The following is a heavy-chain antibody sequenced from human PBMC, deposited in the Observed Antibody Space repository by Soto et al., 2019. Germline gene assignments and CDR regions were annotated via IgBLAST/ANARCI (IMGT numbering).Heavy chain of an antibody. Sequence: QVQLVQSGAEVKKPGASVKVSCKVSGYTLTELSMHWVRQAPGKGLEWMGGFDPEDGETIYAQKLPGRVTMTEDTSTDTAYMELSSLRSEDTAVYSCATVWSGYIGFDYWGQGTLVTVSS. V-gene: IGHV1-24*01. CDR1: GYTLTELS. CDR3: ATVWSGYIGFDY. D-gene: IGHD3-3*01. J-gene: IGHJ4*02. CDR2: FDPEDGET.